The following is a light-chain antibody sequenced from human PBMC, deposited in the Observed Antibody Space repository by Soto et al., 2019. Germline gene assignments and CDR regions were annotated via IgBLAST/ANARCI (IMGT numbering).Light chain of an antibody. J-gene: IGLJ3*02. CDR2: EVS. CDR1: SSDVGGYDL. CDR3: NSHTGSTFWV. Sequence: QSALTQPASVSGSPGQSITISCTGTSSDVGGYDLVSWYQLHPGKAPKLIIYEVSNRPSGVSNRFSGSKSGNTASLTISGLQAEDEADYYCNSHTGSTFWVFGGGTKVTVL. V-gene: IGLV2-14*01.